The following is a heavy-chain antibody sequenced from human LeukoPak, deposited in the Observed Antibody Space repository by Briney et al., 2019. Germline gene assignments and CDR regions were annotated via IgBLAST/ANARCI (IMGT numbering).Heavy chain of an antibody. Sequence: ASVKVSCKASGYTFTSYAMHWVRQAPGQRLEWMGWINAGNGNTKYSQKFQGRVTITRDTSASTAYMEPSSLRSEDTAVYYCARGVHLYCSGGSCYDIVFKNWFDPWGQGTLVTVSS. CDR3: ARGVHLYCSGGSCYDIVFKNWFDP. D-gene: IGHD2-15*01. V-gene: IGHV1-3*01. CDR2: INAGNGNT. CDR1: GYTFTSYA. J-gene: IGHJ5*02.